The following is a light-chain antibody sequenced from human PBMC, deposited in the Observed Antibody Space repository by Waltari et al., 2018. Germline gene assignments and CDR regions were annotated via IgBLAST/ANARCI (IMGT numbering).Light chain of an antibody. CDR1: QNIRTH. CDR3: QQSFSSPWT. V-gene: IGKV1-39*01. J-gene: IGKJ1*01. CDR2: AAS. Sequence: DIQMTQSPSSLSASVGDTVTVTCRASQNIRTHLNWYPQKPGTAPKLLIYAASTLHRGVPSRVSASASGTDFTLTVTNLQPDDFAVYFCQQSFSSPWTFGQGTRV.